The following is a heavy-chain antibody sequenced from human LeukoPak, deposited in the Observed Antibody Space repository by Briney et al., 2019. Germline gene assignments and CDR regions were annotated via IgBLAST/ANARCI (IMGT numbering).Heavy chain of an antibody. CDR1: GGSSNDYY. Sequence: PSETLSLTCDVSGGSSNDYYWSWIRQAPGKGLEWIGEIRHSGSTNYNPSLKGRVTVSVDTSKNQFSLRLTSVTAADTAVYYCARRGSWTYYYAMDVWGQGTTVTVSS. CDR3: ARRGSWTYYYAMDV. V-gene: IGHV4-34*01. CDR2: IRHSGST. J-gene: IGHJ6*02. D-gene: IGHD6-13*01.